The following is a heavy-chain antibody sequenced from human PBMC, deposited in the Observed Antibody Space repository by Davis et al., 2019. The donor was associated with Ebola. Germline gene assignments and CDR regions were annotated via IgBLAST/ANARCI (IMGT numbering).Heavy chain of an antibody. CDR2: IYSGGST. J-gene: IGHJ4*02. CDR3: AGRYSYGPRYFDY. CDR1: GFTVSSNY. V-gene: IGHV3-53*01. D-gene: IGHD5-18*01. Sequence: PGGSLRLSCAASGFTVSSNYMSWVRQAPGKGLEWVSVIYSGGSTYYADSVKGRFTISRDNSKNTLYLQMNSLRAEDTAVYYCAGRYSYGPRYFDYWGQGTLVTVSS.